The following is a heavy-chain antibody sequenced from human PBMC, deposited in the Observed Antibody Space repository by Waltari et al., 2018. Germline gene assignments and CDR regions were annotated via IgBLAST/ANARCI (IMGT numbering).Heavy chain of an antibody. Sequence: QVQLVQSGAEVKKPGSSVKVSCKASGGTFSSYAISWVRQAPGQGLEWMGGIIPIFGTENYAQKFQGRVTITADKSTSTAYMELSSLRSEDTAVYYCARNGGTDYYDSSGYWGGAFDIWGQGTMVTVSS. J-gene: IGHJ3*02. CDR3: ARNGGTDYYDSSGYWGGAFDI. V-gene: IGHV1-69*14. D-gene: IGHD3-22*01. CDR1: GGTFSSYA. CDR2: IIPIFGTE.